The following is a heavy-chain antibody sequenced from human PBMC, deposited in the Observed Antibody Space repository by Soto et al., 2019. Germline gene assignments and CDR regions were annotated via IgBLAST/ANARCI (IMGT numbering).Heavy chain of an antibody. D-gene: IGHD7-27*01. Sequence: QVQLVQSGSEVKRPGTSVKLSCKAAGYTFNAYSMHWVRQAPGQGLEWMGMINPSGDTTTYAQNFQGRVTMTRDTSTTTVYIELSGLRSEDTAVYYCARAWALDFWGQGTLVTVSS. V-gene: IGHV1-46*02. CDR3: ARAWALDF. CDR2: INPSGDTT. CDR1: GYTFNAYS. J-gene: IGHJ4*02.